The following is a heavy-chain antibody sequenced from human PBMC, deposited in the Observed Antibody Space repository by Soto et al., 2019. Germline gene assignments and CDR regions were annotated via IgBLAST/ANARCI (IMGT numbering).Heavy chain of an antibody. J-gene: IGHJ4*02. CDR3: ARATYSNAWYSFDL. D-gene: IGHD4-4*01. Sequence: PGGSLRLSCEASGFTFSGYWMSWVRQAPGKGLEWVADIKHDGSVQYYVDSVKGRFTISRDNAKKLLYLQMNGLRAEDTALYYSARATYSNAWYSFDLWGQGTLVPVYS. CDR2: IKHDGSVQ. V-gene: IGHV3-7*03. CDR1: GFTFSGYW.